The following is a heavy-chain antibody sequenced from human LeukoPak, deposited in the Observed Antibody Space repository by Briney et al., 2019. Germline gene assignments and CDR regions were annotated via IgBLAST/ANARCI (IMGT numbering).Heavy chain of an antibody. Sequence: GGSLRLSCVASGFTFSSYSMNWVRQAPGKGLEWVSAISGSGGSTYYADSVKGRFTISRDNSKNTLYLQMNSLRAEDTAVYYCAKDSLGYYDSSGYYYLDYWGQGTLVTVSS. V-gene: IGHV3-23*01. CDR1: GFTFSSYS. CDR3: AKDSLGYYDSSGYYYLDY. D-gene: IGHD3-22*01. J-gene: IGHJ4*02. CDR2: ISGSGGST.